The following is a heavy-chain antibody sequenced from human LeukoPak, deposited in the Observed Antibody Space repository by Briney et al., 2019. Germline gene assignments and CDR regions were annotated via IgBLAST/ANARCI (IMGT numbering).Heavy chain of an antibody. D-gene: IGHD6-19*01. CDR3: TTGYVVVAAPGDY. J-gene: IGHJ4*02. V-gene: IGHV3-15*01. CDR1: GFTLNNTW. Sequence: PGGSLRLSCAASGFTLNNTWMSWVRQAPGKGLEWVGRIRSESKGGATDYTAPVKGRFTISRDDSKNTLFLQMNSLKTEDTGLYYCTTGYVVVAAPGDYWGQGTLVTVSS. CDR2: IRSESKGGAT.